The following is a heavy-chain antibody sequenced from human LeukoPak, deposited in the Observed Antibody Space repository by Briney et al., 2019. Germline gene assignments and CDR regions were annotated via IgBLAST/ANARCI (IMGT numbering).Heavy chain of an antibody. Sequence: PGGSLRLSCAASGFTFSSYWMSWVRQAPGKGLEWVANIKQDGSEKYYVDSVKGRFTISRDNAKNSLYLQMNSLRVEDTAVYYCARDQGGVTPVYYYYGMDVWGQGTTVTVSS. V-gene: IGHV3-7*01. CDR3: ARDQGGVTPVYYYYGMDV. CDR1: GFTFSSYW. D-gene: IGHD3-16*01. CDR2: IKQDGSEK. J-gene: IGHJ6*02.